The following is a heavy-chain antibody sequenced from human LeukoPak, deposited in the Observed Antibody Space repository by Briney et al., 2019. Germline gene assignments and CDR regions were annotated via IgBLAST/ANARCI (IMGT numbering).Heavy chain of an antibody. CDR3: ARTWGSYRAYQH. CDR1: GGSISSSSYY. J-gene: IGHJ1*01. Sequence: SETLSLTCTVSGGSISSSSYYWGWIRQPPGKGLEWIGEINHSGSTNYNPSLKSRVTISVDTSKNQFSLKLSSVTAADTAVYYCARTWGSYRAYQHWGQGTLVTVSS. D-gene: IGHD3-16*02. V-gene: IGHV4-39*07. CDR2: INHSGST.